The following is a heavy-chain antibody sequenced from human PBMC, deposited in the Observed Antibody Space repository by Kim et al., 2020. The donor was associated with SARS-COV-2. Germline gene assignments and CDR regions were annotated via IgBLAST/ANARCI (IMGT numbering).Heavy chain of an antibody. J-gene: IGHJ3*02. D-gene: IGHD3-10*01. Sequence: SETLSLTCTVSGGSISSGDYYWSWIRQPPGKGLEWIGYIYYSGSTYYNPSLKSRVTISVDTSKNQFSLKLSSVTAADTAVYYCARDSGITMVRGVIINHDAFDIWGQGTMVTVSS. CDR1: GGSISSGDYY. V-gene: IGHV4-30-4*01. CDR3: ARDSGITMVRGVIINHDAFDI. CDR2: IYYSGST.